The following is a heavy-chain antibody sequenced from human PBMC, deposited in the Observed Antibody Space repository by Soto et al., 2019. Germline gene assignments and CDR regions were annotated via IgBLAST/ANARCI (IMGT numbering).Heavy chain of an antibody. D-gene: IGHD6-19*01. Sequence: GGSLRLSCAASGFTFSSYSMNWVRQAPGKGLEWVSYISSSSSTIYYADSVKGRFTISRDNAKNSLYLQMNSLRDEDTAVYYCARPRIPLRWQWLSDYSYYGMDVWGQGTTVTVSS. V-gene: IGHV3-48*02. J-gene: IGHJ6*02. CDR3: ARPRIPLRWQWLSDYSYYGMDV. CDR2: ISSSSSTI. CDR1: GFTFSSYS.